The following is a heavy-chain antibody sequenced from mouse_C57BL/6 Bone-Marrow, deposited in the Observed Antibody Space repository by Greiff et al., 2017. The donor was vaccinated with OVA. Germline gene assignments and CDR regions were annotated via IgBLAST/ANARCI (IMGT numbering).Heavy chain of an antibody. CDR3: TRGGQHRLRGNDY. CDR1: GYTFTDYE. D-gene: IGHD3-2*02. V-gene: IGHV1-15*01. CDR2: IDPETGGT. J-gene: IGHJ3*01. Sequence: VQLQQSGAELVRPGASVTLSCKASGYTFTDYEMHWVKQTPVHGLEWIGAIDPETGGTAYNQKFKGKAILTADKSSSTAYMELRSLTSEDSAVYYGTRGGQHRLRGNDYWGQGTLVTVSA.